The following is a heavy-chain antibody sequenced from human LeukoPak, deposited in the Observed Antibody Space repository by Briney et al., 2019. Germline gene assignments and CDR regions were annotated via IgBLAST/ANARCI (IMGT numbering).Heavy chain of an antibody. CDR1: GYSISSGYY. Sequence: SETLSLTCTVSGYSISSGYYWGWIRQPPGKGLEWIGGIYHSGSTYYNPSLKSRVTISVDTSKNQFSLKLSSVTAADTAVYYCARMSGHDYVWGSYRYGNWFDPWGQGTLVTVSS. CDR2: IYHSGST. J-gene: IGHJ5*02. CDR3: ARMSGHDYVWGSYRYGNWFDP. D-gene: IGHD3-16*02. V-gene: IGHV4-38-2*02.